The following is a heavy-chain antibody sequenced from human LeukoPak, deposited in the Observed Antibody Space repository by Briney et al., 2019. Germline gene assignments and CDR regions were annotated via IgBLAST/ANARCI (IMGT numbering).Heavy chain of an antibody. CDR1: GGPISSSSYY. CDR3: ARYARDSSGYYSRYFDY. J-gene: IGHJ4*02. CDR2: IYYSGST. D-gene: IGHD3-22*01. V-gene: IGHV4-39*07. Sequence: SETLSLTCTVSGGPISSSSYYWGWIRQPPGKGLEWIGSIYYSGSTYYNPSLKSRVTISVDTSKNQFSLKLSSVTAADTAVYYCARYARDSSGYYSRYFDYWGQGTLVTVSS.